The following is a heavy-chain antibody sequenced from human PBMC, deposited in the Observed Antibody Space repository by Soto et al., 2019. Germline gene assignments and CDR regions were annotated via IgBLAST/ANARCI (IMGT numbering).Heavy chain of an antibody. CDR3: ARGEPHSSGWNFDF. D-gene: IGHD6-19*01. CDR2: INPSGGTT. V-gene: IGHV1-46*01. J-gene: IGHJ4*02. CDR1: GYRLTSNY. Sequence: QVQLVQSGAEVKKPGASVKVSCTASGYRLTSNYIHWVRQAPGEGLEWIGKINPSGGTTRYGQKFQGRVTMTRDTSTSTVYMEMSSLRSEDTAVYYCARGEPHSSGWNFDFWGQGTLVIVSP.